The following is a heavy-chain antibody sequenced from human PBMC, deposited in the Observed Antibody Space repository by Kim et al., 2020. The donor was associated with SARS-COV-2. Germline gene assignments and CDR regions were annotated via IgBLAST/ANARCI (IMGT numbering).Heavy chain of an antibody. V-gene: IGHV3-30*18. CDR2: ISYDGSNK. Sequence: GGSLRLSCAASGFTFSSYGMHWVRQAPGKGLEWVAVISYDGSNKYYADSVKGRFTISRDNSKNTLYLQMNSLRAEDTAVYYCAKGGGDNVDDYYFDYWGQGTLVTVSS. J-gene: IGHJ4*02. D-gene: IGHD3-16*02. CDR1: GFTFSSYG. CDR3: AKGGGDNVDDYYFDY.